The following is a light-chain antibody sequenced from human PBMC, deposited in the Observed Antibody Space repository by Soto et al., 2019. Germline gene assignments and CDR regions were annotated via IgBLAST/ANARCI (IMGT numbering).Light chain of an antibody. CDR3: ATWDDSLSGVE. CDR2: RNN. J-gene: IGLJ3*02. CDR1: GSNIGRNS. Sequence: QSVLTQPPSTSGTAGQRVTIPCSGSGSNIGRNSVTWYQRLPGTAPKLLVYRNNQRPSGVPERFSGSKSGTSASLAISDLQSEDEADYYCATWDDSLSGVEFGGGTKLTVL. V-gene: IGLV1-44*01.